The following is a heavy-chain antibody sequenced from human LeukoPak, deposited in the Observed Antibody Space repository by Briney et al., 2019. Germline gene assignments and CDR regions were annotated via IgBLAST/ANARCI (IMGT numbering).Heavy chain of an antibody. CDR1: GGSISSYY. CDR2: IYYSGST. CDR3: ARHGRYFDWLNYYYYYGMDV. Sequence: SETLSLTCTVSGGSISSYYWSWIRQPPGKGLEWIGYIYYSGSTNYNPSLKSRVTISVDTSKNQFSLKLSSVTAADTAVYYCARHGRYFDWLNYYYYYGMDVWGQGTTVTVSS. D-gene: IGHD3-9*01. J-gene: IGHJ6*02. V-gene: IGHV4-59*08.